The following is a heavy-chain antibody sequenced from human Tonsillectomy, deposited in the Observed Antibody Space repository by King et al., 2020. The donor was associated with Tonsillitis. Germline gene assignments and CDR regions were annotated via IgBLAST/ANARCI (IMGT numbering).Heavy chain of an antibody. CDR3: AIRTYYYNSGGAIDI. D-gene: IGHD3-10*01. Sequence: AQLVQSGGGLVRPGGSLRLSCAASGLTFTNYAMGWVRQAPERGLQWVSTINRSGGSTYYADSVKGRFTVSRDNSEKTLYLQMNGLRAEDTAVYYCAIRTYYYNSGGAIDIWGQGTVVTVSS. V-gene: IGHV3-23*04. J-gene: IGHJ3*02. CDR1: GLTFTNYA. CDR2: INRSGGST.